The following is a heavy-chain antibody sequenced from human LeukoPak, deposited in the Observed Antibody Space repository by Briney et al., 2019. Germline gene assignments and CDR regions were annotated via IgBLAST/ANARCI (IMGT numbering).Heavy chain of an antibody. D-gene: IGHD3-22*01. Sequence: MTSETLSLTCTVSGNSISSGDNYWSWIRQPAGKGLEWIGRIYTSGSTNYNPSLKSRVTISGDTSKNQFSLRLSSVTAADTAVHYCARASYSYDINGWVPFDYWGQGTLVTVSS. CDR3: ARASYSYDINGWVPFDY. J-gene: IGHJ4*02. V-gene: IGHV4-61*02. CDR2: IYTSGST. CDR1: GNSISSGDNY.